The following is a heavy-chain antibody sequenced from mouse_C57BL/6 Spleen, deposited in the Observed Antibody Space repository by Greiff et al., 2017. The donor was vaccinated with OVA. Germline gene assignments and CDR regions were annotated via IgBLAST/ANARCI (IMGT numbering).Heavy chain of an antibody. D-gene: IGHD1-1*01. V-gene: IGHV1-81*01. J-gene: IGHJ3*01. CDR2: IYPRSGNT. CDR3: HYYGSSYSFAY. Sequence: VQVVESGAELARPGASVKLSCKASGYTFTSYGISWVKQRTGQGLEWIGEIYPRSGNTYYNEKFKGKATLTADKSSSTAYMELRSLTSEDSAVYFCHYYGSSYSFAYWGQGTLVTVSA. CDR1: GYTFTSYG.